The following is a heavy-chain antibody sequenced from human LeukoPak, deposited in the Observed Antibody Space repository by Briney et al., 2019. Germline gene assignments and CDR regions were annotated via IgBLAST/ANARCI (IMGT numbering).Heavy chain of an antibody. J-gene: IGHJ4*02. V-gene: IGHV3-21*01. D-gene: IGHD3-10*01. Sequence: PGGSLRLSCAASGFTFSSYEMNWVRQAPGKGLEWVSSISSSSSYIYYADSVKGRFTISRDNAKNSLYLQMNSLRAEDTAVYYCARDENGSGSYYRPDYWGQGTLVTVSS. CDR3: ARDENGSGSYYRPDY. CDR2: ISSSSSYI. CDR1: GFTFSSYE.